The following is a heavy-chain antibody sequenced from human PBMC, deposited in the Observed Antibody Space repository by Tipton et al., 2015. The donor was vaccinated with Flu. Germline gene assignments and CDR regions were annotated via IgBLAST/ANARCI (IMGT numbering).Heavy chain of an antibody. CDR1: GYSISSGYY. Sequence: LRLSCAVSGYSISSGYYWGWIRQPPGKGLEWIGSIYRDGSTYYNPSLKSRVTISVDTSKNQFSLKLTSVIAADTADYYCARHPQVPDVSGTYYLRYGYFDYWGQGTLVTVSS. D-gene: IGHD3-10*01. V-gene: IGHV4-38-2*01. J-gene: IGHJ4*02. CDR3: ARHPQVPDVSGTYYLRYGYFDY. CDR2: IYRDGST.